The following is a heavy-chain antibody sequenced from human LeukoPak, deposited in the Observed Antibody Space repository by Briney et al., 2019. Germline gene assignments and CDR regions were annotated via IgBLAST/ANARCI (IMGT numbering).Heavy chain of an antibody. CDR1: GGSISSSSYY. D-gene: IGHD3-10*01. V-gene: IGHV4-39*07. J-gene: IGHJ6*03. CDR2: IYYSGST. Sequence: PSETLSLTCTVSGGSISSSSYYWGWIRQPPGKGLEWIGSIYYSGSTYYNPSLKSRVTISVDTSKNQFSLKLSSVTAADTAVYYCAKTLRDLFSSYYYYYMDVWGKGTTVTVSS. CDR3: AKTLRDLFSSYYYYYMDV.